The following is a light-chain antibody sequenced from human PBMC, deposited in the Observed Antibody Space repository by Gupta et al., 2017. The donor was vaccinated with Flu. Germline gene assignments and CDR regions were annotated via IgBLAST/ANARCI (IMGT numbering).Light chain of an antibody. CDR1: QIIDDW. CDR3: QRENTCPLS. J-gene: IGKJ4*01. Sequence: PSSVSAAVGDRGTSTWRTRQIIDDWVNWYQQKPGKAPKILINDASKKTRDVPARFSGGGSGAEYILTISSRQPEDSGTYYCQRENTCPLSFGGGTKVEI. CDR2: DAS. V-gene: IGKV1-12*01.